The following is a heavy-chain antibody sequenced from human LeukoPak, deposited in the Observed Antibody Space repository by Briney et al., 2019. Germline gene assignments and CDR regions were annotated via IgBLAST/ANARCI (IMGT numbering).Heavy chain of an antibody. CDR1: GFTFSNCA. D-gene: IGHD3-10*01. CDR3: AKEPTYFYGSGSFSHYFDY. J-gene: IGHJ4*02. Sequence: GGSLRLSCAASGFTFSNCAMTWVRQAPGKGLEWVSSISNSGGSTYYADSVKGRFTISRDNSKNTLFLQMNSLRAEDTAVYYCAKEPTYFYGSGSFSHYFDYWGQGTLVTASS. CDR2: ISNSGGST. V-gene: IGHV3-23*01.